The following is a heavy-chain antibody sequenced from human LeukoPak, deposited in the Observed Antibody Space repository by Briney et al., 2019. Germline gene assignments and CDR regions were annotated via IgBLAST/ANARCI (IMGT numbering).Heavy chain of an antibody. V-gene: IGHV4-61*02. CDR1: GDSILSTNYY. D-gene: IGHD3-10*01. Sequence: SQTLSLICSVSGDSILSTNYYWSWIRQPAGKALEWIGRIYITGSTNYNPSLKSRVTISGDMSKNQFSLKLSSVTAADTAVYYCAREPARFGELGGDYWGQGTLVTVSS. CDR2: IYITGST. J-gene: IGHJ4*02. CDR3: AREPARFGELGGDY.